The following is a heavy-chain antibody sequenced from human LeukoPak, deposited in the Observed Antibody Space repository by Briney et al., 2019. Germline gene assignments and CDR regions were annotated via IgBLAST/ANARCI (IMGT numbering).Heavy chain of an antibody. CDR1: GFTFSSYW. J-gene: IGHJ6*03. CDR2: INAAGNST. D-gene: IGHD1-7*01. Sequence: GGSLRLSCAASGFTFSSYWMQWVRQVPGRGLVWVSRINAAGNSTIYTDSVKGRFTISRDNAKNTLYLQMNSLRAEDTAVYYCARGRRLVFARPRELYYMDVWGKGTTVTVSS. CDR3: ARGRRLVFARPRELYYMDV. V-gene: IGHV3-74*01.